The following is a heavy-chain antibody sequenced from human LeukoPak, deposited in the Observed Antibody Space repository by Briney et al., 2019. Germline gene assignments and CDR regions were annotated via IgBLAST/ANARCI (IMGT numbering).Heavy chain of an antibody. CDR2: IYSGGST. CDR1: GFTVSSNF. V-gene: IGHV3-66*01. Sequence: GGSLRLSCAASGFTVSSNFMSWVRQAPGKGLEWVSVIYSGGSTYYAVSVKGRFTISRDNSKNTLYLQMNSLRVEDTAVYYCALGLVTDYWGQGTLVTVSS. D-gene: IGHD3-9*01. CDR3: ALGLVTDY. J-gene: IGHJ4*02.